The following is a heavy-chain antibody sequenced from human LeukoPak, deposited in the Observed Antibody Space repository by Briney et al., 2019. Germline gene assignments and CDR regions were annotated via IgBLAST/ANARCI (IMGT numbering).Heavy chain of an antibody. CDR1: GGSVSSGTYY. CDR2: IFHGGNT. D-gene: IGHD3-10*01. CDR3: ARDRAEYYYGSGSLNWFDP. J-gene: IGHJ5*02. Sequence: SETLSLTCTVSGGSVSSGTYYWNWMRQPAGKGLEWIGRIFHGGNTYFNPSLKSRVAISVDTSKNQFSLKLSSVTAADTAVYYCARDRAEYYYGSGSLNWFDPWGQGTLVTVSS. V-gene: IGHV4-61*10.